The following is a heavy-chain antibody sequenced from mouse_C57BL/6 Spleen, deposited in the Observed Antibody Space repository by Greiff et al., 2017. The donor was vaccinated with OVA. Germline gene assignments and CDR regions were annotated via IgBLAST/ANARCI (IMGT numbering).Heavy chain of an antibody. CDR1: GFTFSDYG. CDR3: ARDGNYVYFDY. V-gene: IGHV5-17*01. J-gene: IGHJ2*01. Sequence: DVKLVESGGGLVKPGGSLKLSCAASGFTFSDYGMHWVRQAPEKGLEWVAYISSGSSTIYYADTVKGRFTISRDNAKNTLFLQMTSLRSEDTAMYYCARDGNYVYFDYWGQGTTLTVSS. D-gene: IGHD2-1*01. CDR2: ISSGSSTI.